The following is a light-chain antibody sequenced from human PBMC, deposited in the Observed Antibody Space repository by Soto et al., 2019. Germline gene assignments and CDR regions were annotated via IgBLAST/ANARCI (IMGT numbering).Light chain of an antibody. CDR1: QFVASNS. CDR2: GAS. J-gene: IGKJ1*01. V-gene: IGKV3-15*01. CDR3: QQYNNWPLT. Sequence: TVSLSPGERATLSCRASQFVASNSLAWYQQKPGQAPRVVIYGASTRATGIPARFSGSGSGTEFTLTISSLQSEDFAVYYCQQYNNWPLTFGQGTKVDIK.